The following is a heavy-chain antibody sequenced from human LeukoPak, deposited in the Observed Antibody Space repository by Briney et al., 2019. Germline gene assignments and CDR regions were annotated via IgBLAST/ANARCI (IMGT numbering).Heavy chain of an antibody. CDR2: ISGYNGNT. J-gene: IGHJ4*02. D-gene: IGHD6-13*01. Sequence: ASVKVSCKASGYTFINYGISWVRQAPAQGLEWMGWISGYNGNTKYAQKLQGRVTMTTDTPTSTAYMELRSLRSDDTAIYYCARVGITAAFFDYWGQGTLVTVSS. CDR3: ARVGITAAFFDY. CDR1: GYTFINYG. V-gene: IGHV1-18*04.